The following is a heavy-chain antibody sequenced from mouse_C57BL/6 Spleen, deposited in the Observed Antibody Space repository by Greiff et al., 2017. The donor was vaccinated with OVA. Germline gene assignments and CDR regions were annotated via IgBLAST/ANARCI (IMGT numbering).Heavy chain of an antibody. CDR2: ISSGGDYI. CDR1: GFTFSSYA. CDR3: TSTVVARGYFDY. Sequence: EVMLVESGEGLVKPGGSLKLSCAASGFTFSSYAMSWVRQTPEKRLEWVAYISSGGDYIYYADTVKGRFTISRDNARNTLYLQMSSLKSEDTAMYYCTSTVVARGYFDYWGQGTTLTVSS. D-gene: IGHD1-1*01. V-gene: IGHV5-9-1*02. J-gene: IGHJ2*01.